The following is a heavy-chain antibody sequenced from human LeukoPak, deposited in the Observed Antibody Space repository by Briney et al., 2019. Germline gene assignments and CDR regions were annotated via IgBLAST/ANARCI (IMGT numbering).Heavy chain of an antibody. CDR3: ARTGLGHCSSTGCYIGYYYFYMDV. V-gene: IGHV3-20*04. CDR1: GFTFGNFG. Sequence: GGSLRLSCAASGFTFGNFGMSWVRQAPGKGLEWVSGINWNGGSIGYADSVKGRFTISRDNAKNSLYLQMNSLRAEDTAFYYCARTGLGHCSSTGCYIGYYYFYMDVWGKGTTVTVSS. D-gene: IGHD2-2*02. CDR2: INWNGGSI. J-gene: IGHJ6*03.